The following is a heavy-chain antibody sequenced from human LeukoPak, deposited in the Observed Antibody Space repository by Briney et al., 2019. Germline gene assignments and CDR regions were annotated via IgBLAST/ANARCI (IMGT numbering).Heavy chain of an antibody. J-gene: IGHJ6*03. CDR3: ARFGGDYYGSGSHSRYYYYYMDV. CDR1: GYTFTGYY. CDR2: INPNSGGT. Sequence: AASVKVSCKASGYTFTGYYMHWVRQAPGQGLEWMGWINPNSGGTNYAQKLQGRVTMTTDTSTSTAYMELRSLRSDDTAVYYCARFGGDYYGSGSHSRYYYYYMDVWGKGTTVTISS. D-gene: IGHD3-10*01. V-gene: IGHV1-2*02.